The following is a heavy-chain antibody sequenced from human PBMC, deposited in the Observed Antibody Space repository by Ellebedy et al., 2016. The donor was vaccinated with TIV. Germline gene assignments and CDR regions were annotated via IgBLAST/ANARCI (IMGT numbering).Heavy chain of an antibody. CDR2: ISSDGSYT. CDR3: ARDIPKRPNPARFDP. D-gene: IGHD1-1*01. CDR1: GFTFSSHW. J-gene: IGHJ5*02. V-gene: IGHV3-74*01. Sequence: GASLKISCAASGFTFSSHWVHWVRHAPGKGLVWVSLISSDGSYTSYADSVKGRFTISRDNAKNTLYLQMNSLRAEDTAVYYCARDIPKRPNPARFDPWGQGTLVTVSS.